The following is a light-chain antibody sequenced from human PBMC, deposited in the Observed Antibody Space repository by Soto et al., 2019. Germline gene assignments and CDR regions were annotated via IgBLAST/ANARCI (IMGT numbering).Light chain of an antibody. Sequence: QSVLTQPPSVSGAPGQRVTISCTGSSSNIGAGYDVHWYQQLPGTAPKLPIYGTSNRPSGVPDRFSGSKSGTSASLAITGLQAEDEADYYCQSYDSSLSGVFGGGTKLTVL. V-gene: IGLV1-40*01. CDR3: QSYDSSLSGV. CDR2: GTS. CDR1: SSNIGAGYD. J-gene: IGLJ3*02.